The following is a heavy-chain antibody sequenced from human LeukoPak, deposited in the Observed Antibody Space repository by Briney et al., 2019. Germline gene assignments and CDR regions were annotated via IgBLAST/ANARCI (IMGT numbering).Heavy chain of an antibody. Sequence: ASVKVSCKASGYTFTSYDINWVRQATGQGLEWMGWMNPNSGNTGYAQKFQGRVTMTRNSSITTAYMELSSLRSEHTAVYHCARRHGRCSDGSCSYPDYWGQGTLVTVSS. CDR1: GYTFTSYD. D-gene: IGHD2-15*01. CDR2: MNPNSGNT. CDR3: ARRHGRCSDGSCSYPDY. V-gene: IGHV1-8*01. J-gene: IGHJ4*02.